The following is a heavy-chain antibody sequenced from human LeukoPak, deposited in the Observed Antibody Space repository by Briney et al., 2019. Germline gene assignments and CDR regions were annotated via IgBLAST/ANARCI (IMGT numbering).Heavy chain of an antibody. CDR3: AREVEAAAFYYYMDV. Sequence: SETLSLTCTVSGGSISSGTYYWNWIRQPAGKGLEWIGRIYTSGNTNYNPSLKSRVTISVDTSKNLFSLKLSSVTAADTAVYYCAREVEAAAFYYYMDVWAKGPRSPSP. J-gene: IGHJ6*03. CDR2: IYTSGNT. CDR1: GGSISSGTYY. D-gene: IGHD6-13*01. V-gene: IGHV4-61*02.